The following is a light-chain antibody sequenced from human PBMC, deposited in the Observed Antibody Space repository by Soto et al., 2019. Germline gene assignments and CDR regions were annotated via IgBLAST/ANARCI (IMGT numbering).Light chain of an antibody. Sequence: SVLTQPPSVSGAPGQRVTIACTGSNSNSGAGYDVHWYQHLPGAAPKLLIYGNTNRPSGVPDRFSGSQSDTSSSLAITGLQAEDEADYYCQSYDRSLNDFVFGTGTKVTVX. CDR2: GNT. V-gene: IGLV1-40*01. CDR1: NSNSGAGYD. CDR3: QSYDRSLNDFV. J-gene: IGLJ1*01.